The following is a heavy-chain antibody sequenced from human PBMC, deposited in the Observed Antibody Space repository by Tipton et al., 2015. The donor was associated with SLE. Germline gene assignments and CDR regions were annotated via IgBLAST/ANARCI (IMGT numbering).Heavy chain of an antibody. Sequence: TLSLTCTVSGGSISSGSYYWSWIRQPAGKGLEWIGRIYTSGSTNYNPSLKSRVTISVDTSKNQFSLKLSSVTAADTAVYYCARGDSSSSGHFDYWGQGTLVTVSS. V-gene: IGHV4-61*02. D-gene: IGHD6-13*01. CDR2: IYTSGST. CDR3: ARGDSSSSGHFDY. J-gene: IGHJ4*02. CDR1: GGSISSGSYY.